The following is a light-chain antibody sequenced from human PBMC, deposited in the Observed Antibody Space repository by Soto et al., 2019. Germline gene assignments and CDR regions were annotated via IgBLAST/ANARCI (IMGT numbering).Light chain of an antibody. V-gene: IGLV2-8*01. Sequence: QSALTQPPSASGSPGQSVTISCTGTSSDVGAYNYVSWYQQHAGKAPKLVIYEVTKRPSGVPDRFSGSKSANTASLTVSGLQAEDEADCYCSSFAPSNTWVFGGGAKRTVL. CDR2: EVT. CDR3: SSFAPSNTWV. CDR1: SSDVGAYNY. J-gene: IGLJ3*02.